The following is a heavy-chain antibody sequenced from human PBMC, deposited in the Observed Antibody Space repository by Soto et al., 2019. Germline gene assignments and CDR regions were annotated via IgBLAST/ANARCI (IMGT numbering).Heavy chain of an antibody. CDR3: ARDPTIRGYFHFSP. D-gene: IGHD2-15*01. V-gene: IGHV3-11*01. J-gene: IGHJ5*02. Sequence: QVQLVESGGGLVEPGGSLRLSCAASGFLFSDHYMSWIRQAPGKGPEWISYISSTTIYYADSVRGRFTVSRDNAKNSLHLQMNSLRGDDTAVYFCARDPTIRGYFHFSPWGQGTLVTVSS. CDR1: GFLFSDHY. CDR2: ISSTTI.